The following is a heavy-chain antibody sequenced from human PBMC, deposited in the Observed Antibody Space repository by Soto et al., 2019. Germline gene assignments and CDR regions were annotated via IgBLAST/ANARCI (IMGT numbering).Heavy chain of an antibody. CDR3: ARSGLRFLEWLSHGPYCFDY. J-gene: IGHJ4*02. CDR2: IYHSGST. V-gene: IGHV4-30-2*01. Sequence: SETLSLTCAVSGGPISSGGYSWSWIRQPPGKGLEWIGYIYHSGSTYYNPSLKSRVTISVDRSKNQFSLKLSSVTAADTAVYYCARSGLRFLEWLSHGPYCFDYWRQGTLGTVSS. D-gene: IGHD3-3*01. CDR1: GGPISSGGYS.